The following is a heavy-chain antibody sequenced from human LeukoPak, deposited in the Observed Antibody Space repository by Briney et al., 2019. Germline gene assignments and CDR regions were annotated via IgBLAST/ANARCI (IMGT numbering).Heavy chain of an antibody. J-gene: IGHJ4*02. D-gene: IGHD3-3*01. CDR1: GGSISSGGYY. V-gene: IGHV4-31*03. Sequence: SQTLSLICTVSGGSISSGGYYWSWIRQHPGKGLEWIGYIYYSGSTYCNPSLKSRVTISVDTSKNQFSLKLSSVTAADTAVYYCARAASPDFWSGYYMNYFDYWGQGTLVTVSS. CDR3: ARAASPDFWSGYYMNYFDY. CDR2: IYYSGST.